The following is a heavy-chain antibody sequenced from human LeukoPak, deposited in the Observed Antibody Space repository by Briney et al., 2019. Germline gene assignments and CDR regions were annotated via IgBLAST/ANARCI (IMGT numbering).Heavy chain of an antibody. CDR2: LYYSGST. V-gene: IGHV4-59*01. D-gene: IGHD4-17*01. J-gene: IGHJ5*02. Sequence: SETLSLTCPVSGGSISSYYWSWIRQPPGKGLEWIGYLYYSGSTNYNPSLKSRVTISVDTSKNQFSLKLSSVTAADTAVYYCARGRSYDYGDYGHNWFDPWGQGTLVTVSS. CDR1: GGSISSYY. CDR3: ARGRSYDYGDYGHNWFDP.